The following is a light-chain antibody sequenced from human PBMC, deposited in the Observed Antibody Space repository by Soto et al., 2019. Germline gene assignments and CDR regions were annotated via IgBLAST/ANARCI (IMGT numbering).Light chain of an antibody. V-gene: IGLV2-14*01. Sequence: QSVLTQPASVSGSPGQSLTISCTGTSSDVGRYNYVSWYQQHPGKAPKLMIYEVSNRPSGVSNRFSGYKSGNTASLTISGLQAEDEGDYYCSSYTTSSTPFVFGTGTKVTAL. CDR2: EVS. CDR1: SSDVGRYNY. CDR3: SSYTTSSTPFV. J-gene: IGLJ1*01.